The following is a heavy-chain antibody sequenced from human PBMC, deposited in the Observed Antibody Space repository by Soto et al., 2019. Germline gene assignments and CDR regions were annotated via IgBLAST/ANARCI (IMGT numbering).Heavy chain of an antibody. Sequence: QVHLQESGPGQVKPSETLSLICTVSGGSVNSDSYYWSWIRQPPGRGLEWIGYMFHTGSANYNPSLKSRVTISVDTTRNQFSLRLSSMTAADTAVYYCAREFSNSPEAFDSWGQGSLVTVSS. D-gene: IGHD6-6*01. CDR1: GGSVNSDSYY. CDR2: MFHTGSA. CDR3: AREFSNSPEAFDS. J-gene: IGHJ4*02. V-gene: IGHV4-61*01.